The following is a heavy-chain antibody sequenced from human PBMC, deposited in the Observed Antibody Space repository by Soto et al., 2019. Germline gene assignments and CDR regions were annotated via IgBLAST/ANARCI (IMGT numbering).Heavy chain of an antibody. V-gene: IGHV1-18*01. D-gene: IGHD6-19*01. CDR3: ARDRGVAPPVAGNTHYYYYMDV. Sequence: QDQLVQSGVEVKKPGASVKVSCKASGYGFTNYGITWVRQAPGQGFEWMGWISAYNGNTNYAQKFQGRVTMTTDASTSTAYLELRSLRSEDTAVYYCARDRGVAPPVAGNTHYYYYMDVWGKGTTVTVSS. CDR1: GYGFTNYG. J-gene: IGHJ6*03. CDR2: ISAYNGNT.